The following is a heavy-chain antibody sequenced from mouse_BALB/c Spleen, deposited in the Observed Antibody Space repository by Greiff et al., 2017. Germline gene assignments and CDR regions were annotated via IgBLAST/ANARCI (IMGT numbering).Heavy chain of an antibody. CDR1: GYTFSSYW. CDR2: ILPGSGST. D-gene: IGHD2-1*01. J-gene: IGHJ3*01. CDR3: ASHYGNYGAY. V-gene: IGHV1-9*01. Sequence: QVQLQQSGAELMKPGASVKISCKATGYTFSSYWIEWVKQRPGHGLEWIGEILPGSGSTNYNEKFKGKATFTADTSSNTAYMQLSSLTSEDSAVYYCASHYGNYGAYWGQGTLVTVSA.